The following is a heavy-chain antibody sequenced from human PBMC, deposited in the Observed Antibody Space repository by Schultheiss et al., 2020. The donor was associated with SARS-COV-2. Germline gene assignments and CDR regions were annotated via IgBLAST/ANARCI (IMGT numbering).Heavy chain of an antibody. D-gene: IGHD3-10*01. CDR3: ARGAGGSGSYPS. Sequence: ASVKVSCKASGYTFTGYYMHWVRQAPGQGLEWMGWINPNSGGTNYAQKFQGRVTMTRDTSISTAYMELSSLSSEDTAVYYCARGAGGSGSYPSWGQGALVTVSS. J-gene: IGHJ5*02. CDR2: INPNSGGT. CDR1: GYTFTGYY. V-gene: IGHV1-2*02.